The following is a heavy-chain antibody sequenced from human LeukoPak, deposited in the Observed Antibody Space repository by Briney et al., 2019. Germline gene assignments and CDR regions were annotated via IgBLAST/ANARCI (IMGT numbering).Heavy chain of an antibody. CDR1: GFTSSSYG. D-gene: IGHD2-15*01. J-gene: IGHJ4*02. V-gene: IGHV3-33*01. CDR3: ARPLSRLLLLGVDY. CDR2: IWYDGSNK. Sequence: QPGGSLRLSCAASGFTSSSYGMHWVRQAPGKGLEWVAVIWYDGSNKYYADSVKGRFTISRDNSKNTLYLQMNSLRAEDTAVYYCARPLSRLLLLGVDYWGQGTLVTVSS.